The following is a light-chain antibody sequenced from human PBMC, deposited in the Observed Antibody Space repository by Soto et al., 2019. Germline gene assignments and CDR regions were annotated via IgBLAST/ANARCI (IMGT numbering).Light chain of an antibody. CDR2: KVT. CDR3: SSAAAESTSV. V-gene: IGLV2-23*02. Sequence: QSVLAQPASVSRSPGQSITISCTGTSSDVGAYNSVSWYQQHPHRAPQVIIYKVTQRPSGVSNRFSGSTSGDAGSLTISAPLTDDEADSFRSSAAAESTSVCGAETQGTV. J-gene: IGLJ1*01. CDR1: SSDVGAYNS.